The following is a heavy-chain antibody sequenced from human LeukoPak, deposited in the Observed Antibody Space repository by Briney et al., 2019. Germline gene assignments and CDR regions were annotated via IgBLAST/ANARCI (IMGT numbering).Heavy chain of an antibody. J-gene: IGHJ4*02. CDR2: INHSGST. CDR3: ARTSSSGLVGGYYFDY. V-gene: IGHV4-34*01. D-gene: IGHD6-19*01. Sequence: SETLSLTCAVYGGSFSGYYWSWIRQPPGKGLEWIGEINHSGSTNYNPSLKSRVTISVDTSKNQFSLKLSSVTAADTAVYYCARTSSSGLVGGYYFDYWGQGTLVTVFS. CDR1: GGSFSGYY.